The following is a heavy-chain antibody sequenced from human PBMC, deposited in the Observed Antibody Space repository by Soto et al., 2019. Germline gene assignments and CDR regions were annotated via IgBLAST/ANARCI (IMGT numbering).Heavy chain of an antibody. J-gene: IGHJ6*02. CDR1: GGTFSSYA. V-gene: IGHV1-69*12. CDR3: ARGGVTAMDPALLGYYYYGMDV. D-gene: IGHD5-18*01. Sequence: QVQLVQSGAEVKKPGSSVKVSCKASGGTFSSYAISWVRQAPGQGLEWMGGIIPIFGTANYAQKFQGRVTITADESTSTAYMELSSLRSEDTAVYYCARGGVTAMDPALLGYYYYGMDVWGQGTTVTVSS. CDR2: IIPIFGTA.